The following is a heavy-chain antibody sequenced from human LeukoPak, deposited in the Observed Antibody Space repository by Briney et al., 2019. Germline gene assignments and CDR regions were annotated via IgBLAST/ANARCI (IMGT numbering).Heavy chain of an antibody. V-gene: IGHV3-23*01. CDR2: ISGSGRST. CDR3: AKDYSGYDLSAGY. J-gene: IGHJ4*02. CDR1: GFIFSKSA. D-gene: IGHD5-12*01. Sequence: GGSLRLSCAGSGFIFSKSAMSWVRQAPGKGLEWVSVISGSGRSTYYTDSVKGRFTVSRDNSKNTLYLQMNSLRAEDTAVYYRAKDYSGYDLSAGYWGQGTLVTVSS.